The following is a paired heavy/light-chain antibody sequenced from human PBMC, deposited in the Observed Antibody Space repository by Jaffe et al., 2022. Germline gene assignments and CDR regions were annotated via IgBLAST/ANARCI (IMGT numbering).Light chain of an antibody. CDR3: YSTDSSGNPL. Sequence: SYELTQPPSVSVSPGQTARITCSGDALPKKYAYWYQQKSGQAPVLVIYEDSKRPSGIPERFSGSSSGTMATLTISGAQVEDEADYYCYSTDSSGNPLFGGGTKLTVL. V-gene: IGLV3-10*01. CDR1: ALPKKY. J-gene: IGLJ2*01. CDR2: EDS.
Heavy chain of an antibody. V-gene: IGHV4-34*01. CDR1: GGSFSGYY. CDR3: ARRSNPRRRDIVVVPAARGGSNWYFDL. D-gene: IGHD2-2*01. J-gene: IGHJ2*01. CDR2: INHSGST. Sequence: QVQLQQWGAGLLKPSETLSLTCAVYGGSFSGYYWSWIRQPPGKGLEWIGEINHSGSTNYNPSLKSRVTISVDTSKNQFSLKLSSVTAADTAVYYCARRSNPRRRDIVVVPAARGGSNWYFDLWGRGTLVTVSS.